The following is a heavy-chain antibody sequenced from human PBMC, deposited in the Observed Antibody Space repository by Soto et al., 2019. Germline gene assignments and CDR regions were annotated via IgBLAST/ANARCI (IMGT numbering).Heavy chain of an antibody. D-gene: IGHD6-19*01. V-gene: IGHV4-38-2*01. J-gene: IGHJ3*02. Sequence: SETLSLTCAVSGYSITSGYYWGWIRQPPGKGLECIGSVYHSGSTYYYNPSLKSRVTISVDTSKNQFSLRLSSVAAADTAVYYCARAYSSGWVDAFDIWGQGTMVTVS. CDR1: GYSITSGYY. CDR3: ARAYSSGWVDAFDI. CDR2: VYHSGSTY.